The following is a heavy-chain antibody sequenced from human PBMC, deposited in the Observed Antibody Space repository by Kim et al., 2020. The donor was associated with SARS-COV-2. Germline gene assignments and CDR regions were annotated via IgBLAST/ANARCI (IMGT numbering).Heavy chain of an antibody. D-gene: IGHD6-13*01. CDR2: GST. J-gene: IGHJ4*02. CDR3: AKWGGSSDY. V-gene: IGHV3-23*01. Sequence: GSTSYADSVKGRFTISRDNSKNTLYLQMNSLRAEDTAVYYCAKWGGSSDYWGQGTLVTVSS.